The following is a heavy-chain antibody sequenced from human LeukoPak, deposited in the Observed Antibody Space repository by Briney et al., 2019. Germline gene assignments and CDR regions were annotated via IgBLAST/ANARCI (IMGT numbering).Heavy chain of an antibody. D-gene: IGHD3-10*01. CDR3: ARGAGTYWHFDL. V-gene: IGHV1-2*04. Sequence: GASVKVSCKASGYTFTGYYMHWVRQAPGQGLEWMGWINPNSGDTKYAQKFQGWVTMTRDTSITTAYMELSRLRSEDTAVYYCARGAGTYWHFDLWGRGTLVTVSS. CDR1: GYTFTGYY. J-gene: IGHJ2*01. CDR2: INPNSGDT.